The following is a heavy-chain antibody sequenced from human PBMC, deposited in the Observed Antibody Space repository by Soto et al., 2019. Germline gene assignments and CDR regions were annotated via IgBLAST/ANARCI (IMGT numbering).Heavy chain of an antibody. D-gene: IGHD6-6*01. CDR3: AADPRPQLVPIDY. V-gene: IGHV3-7*01. CDR2: IKQDGSEK. J-gene: IGHJ4*02. CDR1: GFTFSDYW. Sequence: GGSLRLSCAASGFTFSDYWMTWVRQAPGKGLEWVANIKQDGSEKYYVDSVKGRFTISRGNAKNSLYLQMNSLRAEDTAVYYCAADPRPQLVPIDYWGQGTLVTVSS.